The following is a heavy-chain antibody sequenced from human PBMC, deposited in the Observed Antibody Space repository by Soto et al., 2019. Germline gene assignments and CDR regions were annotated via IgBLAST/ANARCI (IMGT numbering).Heavy chain of an antibody. CDR1: GGSISSGDYY. V-gene: IGHV4-30-4*01. D-gene: IGHD5-12*01. CDR3: ARVQMATILHAFDI. CDR2: IYYSGST. Sequence: PSETLSLTCTVSGGSISSGDYYWSWIRQPPGKGLEWIGYIYYSGSTYYNPSLKSRVTISVDTSKNQFSLKLSSVTAADTAVYYCARVQMATILHAFDIWGQGTMVT. J-gene: IGHJ3*02.